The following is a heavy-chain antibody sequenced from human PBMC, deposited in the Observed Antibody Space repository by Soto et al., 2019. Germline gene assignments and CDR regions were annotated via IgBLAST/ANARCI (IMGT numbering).Heavy chain of an antibody. V-gene: IGHV3-7*03. D-gene: IGHD6-19*01. CDR2: IKQDGSEK. CDR1: GFTFSSYW. J-gene: IGHJ4*02. Sequence: EVQMVESGGGLVQPGGSLRLSCATSGFTFSSYWMSWVRQAPGKGLEWVANIKQDGSEKYYVDSVKGRFTISRDNAKNSLYVQMNSLRAEDTAMYYCARDFGGGIAVAGVGFDYWGQGTLFTVSS. CDR3: ARDFGGGIAVAGVGFDY.